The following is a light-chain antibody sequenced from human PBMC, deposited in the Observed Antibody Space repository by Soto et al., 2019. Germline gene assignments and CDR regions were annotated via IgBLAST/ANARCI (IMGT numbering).Light chain of an antibody. CDR3: QQYNNWPPLT. Sequence: IVMTQSPATLSVSPGERVTLSCRASQSVSNNLAWYQQKPGQAPRLLIYAASTRATGLPARFGGSGSGTQFTLTISSLQSEDFAVYYCQQYNNWPPLTFGGGTKVEIK. CDR2: AAS. J-gene: IGKJ4*01. V-gene: IGKV3-15*01. CDR1: QSVSNN.